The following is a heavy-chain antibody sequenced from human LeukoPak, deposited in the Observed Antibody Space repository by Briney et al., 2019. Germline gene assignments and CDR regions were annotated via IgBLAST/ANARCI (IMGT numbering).Heavy chain of an antibody. CDR2: TSYSEGT. V-gene: IGHV4-31*03. Sequence: SQTLSLTCTVSGGSISSGGYYWNWIRQHPGKGLEWIGFTSYSEGTYYNPSLMSRITISVDRSQNQFSLKLSSVTAADTAVYYCARRGAVAGRDYYYYYGMDVWGQGTTVTVSS. D-gene: IGHD6-19*01. CDR3: ARRGAVAGRDYYYYYGMDV. CDR1: GGSISSGGYY. J-gene: IGHJ6*02.